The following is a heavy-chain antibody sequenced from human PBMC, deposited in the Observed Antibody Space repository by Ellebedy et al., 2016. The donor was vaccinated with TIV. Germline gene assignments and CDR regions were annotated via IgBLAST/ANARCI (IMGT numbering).Heavy chain of an antibody. CDR1: GYTFTGYY. CDR2: INPNSGGT. V-gene: IGHV1-2*02. D-gene: IGHD3-10*01. J-gene: IGHJ4*02. CDR3: ARGIRGVISVRGPFDY. Sequence: ASVKVSXKASGYTFTGYYMHWVRQAPGQGLEWMGWINPNSGGTNYAQKFQGRVTMTRDTSISTAYMELSRLRSDDTAVYYCARGIRGVISVRGPFDYWGQGTLVTVSS.